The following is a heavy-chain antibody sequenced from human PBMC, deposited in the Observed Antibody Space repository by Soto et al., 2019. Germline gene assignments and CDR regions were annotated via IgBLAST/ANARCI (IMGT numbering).Heavy chain of an antibody. CDR1: GYTFSTYG. CDR3: ARMGYVPYYYYGMDV. CDR2: INGYNGNT. Sequence: QVQLVQSGAEVKKPGASVKVSCKASGYTFSTYGISWVRQAPGQGLEWMGWINGYNGNTNYAPKLQGSINMTTDTSTTTAYMELRSLRSDDTAVYYCARMGYVPYYYYGMDVWGQGTTVTVSS. D-gene: IGHD1-1*01. J-gene: IGHJ6*02. V-gene: IGHV1-18*01.